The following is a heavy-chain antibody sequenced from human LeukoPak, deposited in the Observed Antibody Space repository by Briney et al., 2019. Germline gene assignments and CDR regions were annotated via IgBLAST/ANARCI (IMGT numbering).Heavy chain of an antibody. J-gene: IGHJ3*01. D-gene: IGHD1-26*01. CDR3: ARGRRSSGRHDAFDV. V-gene: IGHV4-59*01. CDR1: GGSISTYY. Sequence: SETLSLTCTVSGGSISTYYWSWIRQPPGKGLEWIGYIDYSGSTNYNPSLKSRVTISLDTSKNQFSVKLSSLTTADTAVYYCARGRRSSGRHDAFDVWGQGTTVTVSS. CDR2: IDYSGST.